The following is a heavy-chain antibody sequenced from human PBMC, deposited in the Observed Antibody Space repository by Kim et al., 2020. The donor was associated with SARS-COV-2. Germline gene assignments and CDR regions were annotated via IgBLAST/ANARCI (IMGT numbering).Heavy chain of an antibody. V-gene: IGHV1-69*13. J-gene: IGHJ3*02. CDR2: IIPIFGTA. CDR3: AREIPGYSSSWWDRDAFDI. Sequence: SVKVSCKASGGTFSSYAISWVRQAPGQGLEWMGGIIPIFGTANYAQKFQGRVTITADESTSTAYMELSSLRSEDTAVYYCAREIPGYSSSWWDRDAFDIWGQGTMVTVSS. D-gene: IGHD6-13*01. CDR1: GGTFSSYA.